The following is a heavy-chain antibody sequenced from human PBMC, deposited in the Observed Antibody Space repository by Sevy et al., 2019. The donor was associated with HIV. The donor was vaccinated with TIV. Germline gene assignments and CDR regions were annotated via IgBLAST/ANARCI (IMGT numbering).Heavy chain of an antibody. CDR2: ISSSGSTI. CDR1: GFTFSDYY. J-gene: IGHJ6*02. Sequence: GGSLRLSCAASGFTFSDYYMSWIRQAPGKGLEWVSYISSSGSTIYYADSVKGRFTISRDNAKNSLYLQMNSLRAEDTAVYYCARGLYSSRRDYYYGMDVWGQGTTVTVSS. D-gene: IGHD6-13*01. V-gene: IGHV3-11*01. CDR3: ARGLYSSRRDYYYGMDV.